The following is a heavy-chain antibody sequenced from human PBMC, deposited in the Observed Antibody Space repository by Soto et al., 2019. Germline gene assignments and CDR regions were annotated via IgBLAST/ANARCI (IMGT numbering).Heavy chain of an antibody. Sequence: SETLSLTCTVSGGSISAYYWNWVQQPPGKGLEWIGNIYYTGSTNYSPSLKSRVTISVDTSKNQFSLKLSSVTAAATAVYFCARPSVAGTWGPFDFWGQGTLVTVS. J-gene: IGHJ4*02. CDR3: ARPSVAGTWGPFDF. D-gene: IGHD6-19*01. CDR1: GGSISAYY. V-gene: IGHV4-59*01. CDR2: IYYTGST.